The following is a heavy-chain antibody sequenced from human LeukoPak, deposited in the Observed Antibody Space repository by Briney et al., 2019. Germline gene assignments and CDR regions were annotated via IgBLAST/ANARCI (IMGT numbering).Heavy chain of an antibody. D-gene: IGHD4-23*01. CDR2: IASDGSST. CDR1: GFTFSSYW. V-gene: IGHV3-74*01. J-gene: IGHJ4*02. CDR3: ARGRPHGNDY. Sequence: GSLRLSCAASGFTFSSYWMNWVRQAPGKGLVWVSRIASDGSSTTYADFVKGRFSISRDNAKNTLYLQMNSLRVEDTAVYYCARGRPHGNDYWGQGTLVTVSS.